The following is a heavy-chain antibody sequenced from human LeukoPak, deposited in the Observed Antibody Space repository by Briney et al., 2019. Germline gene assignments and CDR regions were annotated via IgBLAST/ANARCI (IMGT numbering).Heavy chain of an antibody. CDR3: ARRRGDFWSDYYAFDY. Sequence: GSLRLSCAASGFTVSSNYWSWLRQPPGKGLEWIGYIYYSGSTNYNPSLTSRVTISLDTSKTQFSLKLSSVTAADTAVYYCARRRGDFWSDYYAFDYWGQGTLVTISS. J-gene: IGHJ4*02. CDR2: IYYSGST. D-gene: IGHD3-3*01. CDR1: GFTVSSNY. V-gene: IGHV4-59*08.